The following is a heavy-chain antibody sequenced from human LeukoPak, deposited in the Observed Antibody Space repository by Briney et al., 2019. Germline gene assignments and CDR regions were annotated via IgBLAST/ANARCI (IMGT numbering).Heavy chain of an antibody. J-gene: IGHJ4*02. V-gene: IGHV1-2*02. CDR2: INPNSGGT. Sequence: ASVKVSCKASGYIFTDYYIHWVRQAPGQGLEWMGWINPNSGGTNYAQNFQGRVTMTRDTYITTAYMDLSRLRLDDTAVYYCAVGRRTDFDYWDQGTLVTVSS. CDR3: AVGRRTDFDY. CDR1: GYIFTDYY. D-gene: IGHD1-26*01.